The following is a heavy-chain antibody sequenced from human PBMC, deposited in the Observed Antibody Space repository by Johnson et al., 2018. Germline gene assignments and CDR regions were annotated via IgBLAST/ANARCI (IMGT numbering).Heavy chain of an antibody. CDR3: TKDLGGWIAARGRYFGVVV. CDR1: GFTFSSYG. Sequence: VQLVQSGGGLVQPGWSLRVSCAASGFTFSSYGMSWVRQAPGKGLEWVSTISAGGDSTYYADSVKGRFTISRDNSKNTLYLQMNSLRAEDTASYHCTKDLGGWIAARGRYFGVVVWGQGTTVTVSS. D-gene: IGHD3-16*01. CDR2: ISAGGDST. J-gene: IGHJ6*02. V-gene: IGHV3-23*04.